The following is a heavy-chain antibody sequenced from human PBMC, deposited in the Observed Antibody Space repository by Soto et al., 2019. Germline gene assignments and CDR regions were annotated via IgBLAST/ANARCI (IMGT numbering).Heavy chain of an antibody. J-gene: IGHJ4*02. V-gene: IGHV3-15*07. D-gene: IGHD2-21*02. Sequence: GGSLRLSCAASGFTFSNAWMNWVRQAPGKGLEWVGRIKSKTDGGTTDYAAPVKGRFTISRDDSKNTLYLQMNSLKTEDTAVYYCTTDLPVSYVTGYFDYWGQGTLVTVSS. CDR2: IKSKTDGGTT. CDR3: TTDLPVSYVTGYFDY. CDR1: GFTFSNAW.